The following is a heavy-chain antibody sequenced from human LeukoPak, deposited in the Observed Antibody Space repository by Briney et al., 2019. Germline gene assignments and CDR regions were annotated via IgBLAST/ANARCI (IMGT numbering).Heavy chain of an antibody. D-gene: IGHD6-13*01. J-gene: IGHJ4*02. CDR2: INHSGST. Sequence: SETLSLTCAVYGGSFSGYYWSWIRQPPGKGLEWIGEINHSGSTNYNPSLKSRVTISVDTSKNQFSLKLSSVTAADTAVYYCARLKYSSSRPFDYWGQGTLVTVSS. CDR3: ARLKYSSSRPFDY. V-gene: IGHV4-34*01. CDR1: GGSFSGYY.